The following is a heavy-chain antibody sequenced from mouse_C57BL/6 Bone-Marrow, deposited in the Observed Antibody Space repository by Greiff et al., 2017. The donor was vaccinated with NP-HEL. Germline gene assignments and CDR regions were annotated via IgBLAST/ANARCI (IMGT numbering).Heavy chain of an antibody. CDR1: GYTFTNYW. D-gene: IGHD1-1*01. CDR3: ARGHYYGSSLRYWYFDV. V-gene: IGHV1-63*01. CDR2: IYPGGGYT. J-gene: IGHJ1*03. Sequence: QVQLKESGAELVRPGTSVKMSCKASGYTFTNYWIGWAKQRPGHGLEWIGDIYPGGGYTNYNEKFKGKATLTADKSSSTAYMQFSSLTSEDSAIYYCARGHYYGSSLRYWYFDVWGTGTTVTVSS.